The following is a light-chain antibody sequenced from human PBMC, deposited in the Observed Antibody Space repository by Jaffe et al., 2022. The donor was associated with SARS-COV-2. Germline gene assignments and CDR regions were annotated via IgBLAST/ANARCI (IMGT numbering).Light chain of an antibody. V-gene: IGKV3-11*01. CDR2: DAS. J-gene: IGKJ4*01. Sequence: DIVLTQSPATLSLSPGQRATLSCRASQSVGSSLVWYQQKPGQAPRLLIYDASNRATGIPARFSGSGSGTDFTLTISSLEPEDFAVYYCQQRSNWPPLTFGGGTKVEIK. CDR3: QQRSNWPPLT. CDR1: QSVGSS.